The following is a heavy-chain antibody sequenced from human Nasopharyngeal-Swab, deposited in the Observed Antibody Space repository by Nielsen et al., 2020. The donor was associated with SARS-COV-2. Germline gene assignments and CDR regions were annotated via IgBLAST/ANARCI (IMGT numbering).Heavy chain of an antibody. CDR3: ARAAPHDWYFDL. CDR1: GGSFSGYY. D-gene: IGHD1-14*01. CDR2: INHSGST. V-gene: IGHV4-34*01. J-gene: IGHJ2*01. Sequence: GSLRLSCAVYGGSFSGYYWSWIRQPPGKGLEWIGEINHSGSTNYNPSLKSRVTISVDTSKNQFSLKLSSVTAADTAVYYCARAAPHDWYFDLWGRGTLVTVSS.